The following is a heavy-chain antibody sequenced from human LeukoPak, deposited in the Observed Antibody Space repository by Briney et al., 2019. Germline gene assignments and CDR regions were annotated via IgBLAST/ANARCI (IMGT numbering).Heavy chain of an antibody. CDR3: AAQRWLQFG. CDR1: GLTFSNSA. Sequence: GGSLRLSCAVSGLTFSNSAMSWVRQAPGKGLEWVSAISVGSDVIYYADSVKGRFTISRDNSKNTLFLQMNSLRAEDTAVYYCAAQRWLQFGWGQGTLVTVSS. V-gene: IGHV3-23*01. J-gene: IGHJ4*02. D-gene: IGHD5-24*01. CDR2: ISVGSDVI.